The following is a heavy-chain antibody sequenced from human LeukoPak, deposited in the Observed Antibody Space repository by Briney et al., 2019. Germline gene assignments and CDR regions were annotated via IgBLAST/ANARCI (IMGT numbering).Heavy chain of an antibody. V-gene: IGHV3-9*01. J-gene: IGHJ4*02. Sequence: PGRSLRFSCAASGFTFDDYAMHWVRQAPGKGLEWVSGISWNSGSIGYADSVKGRFTISRDNAKNSLYLQMNSLRAEDTALYYCAKGSVVVAADIDYWGQGTLVTVSS. CDR3: AKGSVVVAADIDY. CDR1: GFTFDDYA. CDR2: ISWNSGSI. D-gene: IGHD2-15*01.